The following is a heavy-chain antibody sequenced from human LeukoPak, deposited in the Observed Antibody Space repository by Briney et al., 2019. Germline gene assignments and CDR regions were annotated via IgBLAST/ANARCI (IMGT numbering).Heavy chain of an antibody. J-gene: IGHJ4*02. CDR2: INTDNGNT. CDR3: ARGWTGIYSFDY. CDR1: GYTFNQYA. D-gene: IGHD3/OR15-3a*01. Sequence: GASVKVSCKASGYTFNQYAIYWVRQAPGQGLEWMGWINTDNGNTKYSQRFQGRVTVTRDTSASTGYMELSSLRSEDTAVYYCARGWTGIYSFDYWGQGTLVTVSS. V-gene: IGHV1-3*04.